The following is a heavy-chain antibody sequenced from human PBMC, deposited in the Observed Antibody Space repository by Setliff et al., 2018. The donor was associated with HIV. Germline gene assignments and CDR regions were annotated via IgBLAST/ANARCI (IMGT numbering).Heavy chain of an antibody. Sequence: GASVKVSCKISGYTLTELSMHWVRQAPGKGLEWMGGFDPEDGETIYAQKFQGRVTMTRDTSISTAYMELSRLRSDDTAVYYCARGGRIAAARFGLFDPWGQGTLVTVSS. J-gene: IGHJ5*02. CDR3: ARGGRIAAARFGLFDP. CDR2: FDPEDGET. CDR1: GYTLTELS. D-gene: IGHD6-13*01. V-gene: IGHV1-24*01.